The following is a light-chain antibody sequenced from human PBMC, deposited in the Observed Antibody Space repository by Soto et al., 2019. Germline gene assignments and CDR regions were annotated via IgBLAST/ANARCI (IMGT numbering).Light chain of an antibody. CDR1: SSNIGKHA. CDR2: YDD. J-gene: IGLJ3*02. V-gene: IGLV1-36*01. CDR3: AAWDDSLNGAV. Sequence: QSVLTQPPSVSEAPRQRVTISCSGSSSNIGKHAVHWYQHLPGKAPRLLIYYDDVQASGVSDRFSGSKSGTSASLAISGLQSADEADYYCAAWDDSLNGAVFGGGTQLAVL.